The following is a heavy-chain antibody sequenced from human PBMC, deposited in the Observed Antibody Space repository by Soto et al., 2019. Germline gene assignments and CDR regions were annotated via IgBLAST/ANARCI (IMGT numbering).Heavy chain of an antibody. D-gene: IGHD6-6*01. CDR2: MYYSGST. V-gene: IGHV4-31*03. CDR3: ARAVATRPTGDLYYFDY. Sequence: SETLSLTCSVSGASISSGGYYWSWIPPHTGKGLEWIGYMYYSGSTYYNASLKSRVTMSVDASKKQFSLKLRSVTAADTAVYYCARAVATRPTGDLYYFDYWGQGILVTVSS. CDR1: GASISSGGYY. J-gene: IGHJ4*02.